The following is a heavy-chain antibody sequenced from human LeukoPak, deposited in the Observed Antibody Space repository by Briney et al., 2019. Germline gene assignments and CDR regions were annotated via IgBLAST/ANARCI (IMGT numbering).Heavy chain of an antibody. V-gene: IGHV4-39*01. D-gene: IGHD3-22*01. CDR1: GGSINTKTHY. Sequence: PSETLSLTCTVSGGSINTKTHYWACIRPTPGKGLEWIGSVFYNGNTYYNPSLKSRVTISVDTSKNQFSLRLTSVTAADTAVYYCAKHGEDDSGYYADFFDHYGQGTLVTVSS. CDR3: AKHGEDDSGYYADFFDH. CDR2: VFYNGNT. J-gene: IGHJ4*02.